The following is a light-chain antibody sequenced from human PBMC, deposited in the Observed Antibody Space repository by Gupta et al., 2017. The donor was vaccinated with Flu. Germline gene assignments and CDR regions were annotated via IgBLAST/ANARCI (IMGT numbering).Light chain of an antibody. CDR2: YVS. J-gene: IGLJ2*01. CDR1: SSDVGAYEY. Sequence: QSALTQPASVSGSPGQSITISCTGTSSDVGAYEYVSWYQQHPAKAPKLMMYYVSNRPSGVSNRFLGYTSGNTASLTISGLQTEEEADYYCSSYTSSSTDVVFGGGTKLTVL. V-gene: IGLV2-14*01. CDR3: SSYTSSSTDVV.